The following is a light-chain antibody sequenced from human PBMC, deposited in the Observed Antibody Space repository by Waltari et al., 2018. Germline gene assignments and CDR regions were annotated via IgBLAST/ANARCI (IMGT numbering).Light chain of an antibody. Sequence: QSVLTQPPSASGTPGQTVTISCSGRNSNIPPTYLCWYQQVPETTPNLLLYRNNQRPSGVPDRFSGSKSGTSASLAISGLRSEDEADYYCAAWDDSLSGWVFGGGTKLTVL. CDR3: AAWDDSLSGWV. J-gene: IGLJ3*02. CDR1: NSNIPPTY. V-gene: IGLV1-47*01. CDR2: RNN.